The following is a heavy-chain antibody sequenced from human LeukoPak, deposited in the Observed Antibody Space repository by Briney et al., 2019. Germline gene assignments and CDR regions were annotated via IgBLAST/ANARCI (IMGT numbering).Heavy chain of an antibody. V-gene: IGHV3-64D*06. CDR2: INNNGDST. D-gene: IGHD3-16*01. Sequence: GGSLRFSCSASGFTFSRYAMHWVRQAPGKGLEYVSGINNNGDSTYYSDSVKARLTISRDNSKNTLFLQMASLRAEDTAVYYCVKTMMTFGGVIRTDAFDIWGQGTMVIVSS. CDR1: GFTFSRYA. J-gene: IGHJ3*02. CDR3: VKTMMTFGGVIRTDAFDI.